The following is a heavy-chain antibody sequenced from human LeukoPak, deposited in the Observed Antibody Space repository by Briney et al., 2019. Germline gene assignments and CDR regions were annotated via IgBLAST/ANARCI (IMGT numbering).Heavy chain of an antibody. J-gene: IGHJ4*02. CDR3: ARDPLKGFDY. CDR2: INISGNT. V-gene: IGHV4-61*02. Sequence: PSETLSLTCTVSGGSISSGSYYWSWIRQPAGKGLEWIGRINISGNTNYNPSLKSRVTMSLDTSKNQISLKLSAVTAADTAVYYCARDPLKGFDYWGQGMLVTVSS. CDR1: GGSISSGSYY.